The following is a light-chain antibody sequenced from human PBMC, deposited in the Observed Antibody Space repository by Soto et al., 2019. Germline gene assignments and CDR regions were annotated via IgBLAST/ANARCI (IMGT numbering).Light chain of an antibody. CDR3: QTYDSRLSASI. V-gene: IGLV1-40*01. J-gene: IGLJ2*01. Sequence: QSVLTQPPSVSGAPGQTVTISCVGSSTNIGSYYGVHWYQQLPGAAPKLLIYVNSNRPSGVADRFSGSKSGTSASLAITGLQTDDEADYFCQTYDSRLSASIFGGGTKLTVL. CDR1: STNIGSYYG. CDR2: VNS.